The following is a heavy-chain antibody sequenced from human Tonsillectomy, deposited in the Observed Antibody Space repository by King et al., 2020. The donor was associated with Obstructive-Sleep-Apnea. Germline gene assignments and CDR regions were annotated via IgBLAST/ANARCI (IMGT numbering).Heavy chain of an antibody. CDR1: GGSISSSSYY. Sequence: QLQESGPGLVKPSETLSLTCTVSGGSISSSSYYWGWIRQPPGKGLEWIGSIYYIGSTYYNPSLKSRVTISVDTSKNQFSLKLSSVTAADTAVYYCARLAAAGTRAFDYWGQGTLVTVSA. CDR3: ARLAAAGTRAFDY. D-gene: IGHD6-13*01. J-gene: IGHJ4*02. CDR2: IYYIGST. V-gene: IGHV4-39*07.